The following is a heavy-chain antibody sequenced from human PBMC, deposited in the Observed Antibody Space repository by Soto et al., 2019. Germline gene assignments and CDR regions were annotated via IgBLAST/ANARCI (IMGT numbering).Heavy chain of an antibody. Sequence: PGGSLRLSCAASGFTFSSYWMSWVRQAPGKGLEWVANIKQDGSEKYYVDSVKGRFTISRDNAKNSLYLQMNSLRAEDTAVYYCARDRGGYNSNLFDYWGQGXLVTVYS. V-gene: IGHV3-7*03. CDR1: GFTFSSYW. CDR3: ARDRGGYNSNLFDY. J-gene: IGHJ4*02. D-gene: IGHD5-12*01. CDR2: IKQDGSEK.